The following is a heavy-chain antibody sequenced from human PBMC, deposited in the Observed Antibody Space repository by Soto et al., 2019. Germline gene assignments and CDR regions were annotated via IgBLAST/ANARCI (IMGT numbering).Heavy chain of an antibody. Sequence: QVQLVQSGTEVKKPGASVKVSCKASGFTFTSYYMHRVRQAPGQGLEWMGIINPAGGTTTYAQSFQGRVTMTRDTSTSTVYMELSSLRSEDTAVYYCAMRSTEGAYYYMDVWGKGTTVTVSS. CDR2: INPAGGTT. CDR3: AMRSTEGAYYYMDV. CDR1: GFTFTSYY. V-gene: IGHV1-46*03. J-gene: IGHJ6*03. D-gene: IGHD2-2*01.